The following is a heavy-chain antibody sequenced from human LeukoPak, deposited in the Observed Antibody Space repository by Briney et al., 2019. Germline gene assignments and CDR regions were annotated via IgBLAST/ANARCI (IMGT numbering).Heavy chain of an antibody. CDR3: TRLGIAPRDFDY. D-gene: IGHD6-6*01. Sequence: GGSLRLSYAASGFTFSDHYIDWVRLAPGKGLEWVGRSRDKGNRYTTAYAASVRGRFTISRDDSKNSLYLQVNSLKIEDTAVYYCTRLGIAPRDFDYWGQGTLVTVSS. CDR1: GFTFSDHY. J-gene: IGHJ4*02. V-gene: IGHV3-72*01. CDR2: SRDKGNRYTT.